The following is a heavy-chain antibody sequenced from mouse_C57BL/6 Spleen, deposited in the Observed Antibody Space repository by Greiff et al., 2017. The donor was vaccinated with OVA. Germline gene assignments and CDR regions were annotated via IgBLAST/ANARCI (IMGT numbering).Heavy chain of an antibody. CDR2: IDPSDSYT. D-gene: IGHD2-1*01. CDR3: ARSAYGNYYYYFDY. J-gene: IGHJ2*01. V-gene: IGHV1-50*01. Sequence: QVQLKQPGAELVKPGASVKLSCKASGYTFTSYWMQWVKQRPGQGLEWIGEIDPSDSYTNYNQKFKGKATLTVDTSSSTAYMQLSSLTSEDSAVYYCARSAYGNYYYYFDYWGQGTTLTVSS. CDR1: GYTFTSYW.